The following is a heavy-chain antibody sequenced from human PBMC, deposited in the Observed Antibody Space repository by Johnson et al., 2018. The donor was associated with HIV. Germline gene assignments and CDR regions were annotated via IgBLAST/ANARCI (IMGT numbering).Heavy chain of an antibody. CDR3: ARGGNRYYNFWSGYYRDAFDI. D-gene: IGHD3-3*01. J-gene: IGHJ3*02. V-gene: IGHV3-53*02. Sequence: VQLVETGGGLIQPGGSLRLSCAASGFTISSKYFNWVRQAPGKGLEWVSVIYSGGSTYYADSVKGRFTISRDNSKNTLYLQMNSLRAEDTDVYYCARGGNRYYNFWSGYYRDAFDIWGQGTMVTVSS. CDR2: IYSGGST. CDR1: GFTISSKY.